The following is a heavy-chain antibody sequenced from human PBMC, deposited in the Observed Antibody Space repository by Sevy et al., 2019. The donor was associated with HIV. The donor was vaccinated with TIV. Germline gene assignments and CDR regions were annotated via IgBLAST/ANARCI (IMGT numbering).Heavy chain of an antibody. J-gene: IGHJ5*02. Sequence: GGSLRLSCAASGFTFSSYGMHWVRQAPGKGLEWVAVIWYEGSNKYYADSVKGRFTISRDNSKNTLYLQMNSLRAEDTAVYYCARATYSSSWNDNWFDPWGQGTLVTVSS. CDR1: GFTFSSYG. D-gene: IGHD6-13*01. CDR2: IWYEGSNK. CDR3: ARATYSSSWNDNWFDP. V-gene: IGHV3-33*01.